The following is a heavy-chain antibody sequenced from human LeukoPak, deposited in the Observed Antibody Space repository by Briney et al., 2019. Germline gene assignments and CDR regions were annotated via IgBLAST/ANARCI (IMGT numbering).Heavy chain of an antibody. J-gene: IGHJ4*02. CDR3: ARAYGDYFDYFDY. CDR2: INAGNGNT. V-gene: IGHV1-3*01. D-gene: IGHD4-17*01. Sequence: GSVKVSCKASGYTFTSYAMHWVRQAPGQRLEWMGWINAGNGNTKYSQKFQGRVTITRDTSASTAYMELSSLRSEDTAVYYCARAYGDYFDYFDYWGQGTLVTVSS. CDR1: GYTFTSYA.